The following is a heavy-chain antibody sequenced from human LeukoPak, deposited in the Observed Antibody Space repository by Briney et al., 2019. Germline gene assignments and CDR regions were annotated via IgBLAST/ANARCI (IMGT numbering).Heavy chain of an antibody. J-gene: IGHJ5*02. CDR1: GYTFTGYY. CDR3: ARGVPRYNWNRNWFDP. D-gene: IGHD1-20*01. V-gene: IGHV1-2*02. Sequence: ASVKVSCKASGYTFTGYYMHWVRQAPGQGIEWMGWINPNSGGTNYAQKFQGRVTMTRDTSISTAYMELSRLRSDDTAVYYCARGVPRYNWNRNWFDPWGQGTLVTVSS. CDR2: INPNSGGT.